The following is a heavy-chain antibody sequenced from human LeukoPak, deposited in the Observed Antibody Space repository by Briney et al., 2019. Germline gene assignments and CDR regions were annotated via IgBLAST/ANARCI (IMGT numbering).Heavy chain of an antibody. CDR1: GGTLSSYA. CDR3: ARDGVIPEGNNWFDP. J-gene: IGHJ5*02. Sequence: ASVKVSCKASGGTLSSYAISWVRQAPGQGLEWMGGIIPIFGTANYAQKFQGRVTITADKSTSTAYMELSSLRSEDTAVYYCARDGVIPEGNNWFDPWGQGTLVTVSS. CDR2: IIPIFGTA. D-gene: IGHD3-16*02. V-gene: IGHV1-69*06.